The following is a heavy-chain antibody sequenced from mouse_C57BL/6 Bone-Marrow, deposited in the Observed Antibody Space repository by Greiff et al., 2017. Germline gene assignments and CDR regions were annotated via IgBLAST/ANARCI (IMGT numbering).Heavy chain of an antibody. CDR3: ASENDGYYVTFLFAY. D-gene: IGHD2-3*01. Sequence: QVQLQQPGTELVKPGASVKLSCKASGYTFTSYWMHWVQQRPGQGLEWIGNINPSNGGTNYNEKFKSKVTLTVDKSSSTAYMQLSSLTSEDSAVYYCASENDGYYVTFLFAYWGQGTLVTVSA. CDR2: INPSNGGT. J-gene: IGHJ3*01. CDR1: GYTFTSYW. V-gene: IGHV1-53*01.